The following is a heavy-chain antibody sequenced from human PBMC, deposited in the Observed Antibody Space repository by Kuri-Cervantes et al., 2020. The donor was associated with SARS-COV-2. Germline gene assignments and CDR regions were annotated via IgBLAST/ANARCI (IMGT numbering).Heavy chain of an antibody. Sequence: GESLKISCAASGFTFSSYSMNWVRQAPGKGLEWVSYISSSSSTIYYADSAKGRFTISRDNAKNSLYLQMNSLRAEDTAVYYCARNRYCSSTSCYMEFSFWGQGTLVTVSS. CDR1: GFTFSSYS. CDR3: ARNRYCSSTSCYMEFSF. V-gene: IGHV3-48*01. J-gene: IGHJ4*02. D-gene: IGHD2-2*02. CDR2: ISSSSSTI.